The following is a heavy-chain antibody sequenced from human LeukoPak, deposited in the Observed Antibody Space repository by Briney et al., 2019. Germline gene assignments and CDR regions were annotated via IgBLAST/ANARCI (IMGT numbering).Heavy chain of an antibody. CDR2: IIPILGIA. CDR1: GGTFSSYA. CDR3: ARDSRVLRFLEWLGGFDP. D-gene: IGHD3-3*01. J-gene: IGHJ5*02. V-gene: IGHV1-69*04. Sequence: SVKVSCKASGGTFSSYAISWVRQAPGQGLEWMGRIIPILGIANYAQKFQGRVTITADKSTSTAYMELSSLRSEDTAVYYCARDSRVLRFLEWLGGFDPWGQGTLVTVSS.